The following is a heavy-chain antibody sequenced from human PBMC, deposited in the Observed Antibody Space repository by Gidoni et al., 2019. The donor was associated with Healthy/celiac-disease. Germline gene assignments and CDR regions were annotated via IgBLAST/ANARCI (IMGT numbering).Heavy chain of an antibody. D-gene: IGHD2-21*01. CDR2: IRSKANSYAT. CDR1: GFTFSGSA. J-gene: IGHJ5*02. V-gene: IGHV3-73*02. CDR3: TRQILGYCGGDCYP. Sequence: EVQLVESGGGLVQPGGSLNLSCAASGFTFSGSAMHWVRQASGKGLEWVGRIRSKANSYATAYAASVKGRFTISRDDSKNTAYLQMNSLKTEDTAVYYCTRQILGYCGGDCYPWGQGTLVTVSS.